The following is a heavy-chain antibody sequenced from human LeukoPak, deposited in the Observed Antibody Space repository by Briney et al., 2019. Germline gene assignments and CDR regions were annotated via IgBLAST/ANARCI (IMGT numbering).Heavy chain of an antibody. CDR2: IYYSGST. CDR3: ARGGSYYDY. D-gene: IGHD1-26*01. CDR1: GGSISSDY. Sequence: SETLSLTCTVSGGSISSDYWSWIRQPPGKGLEWIGYIYYSGSTNYNPSLKSRLTISVDTSKNQFSLKLSSVTAADTAVYYCARGGSYYDYWGQGTLVTVSS. V-gene: IGHV4-59*01. J-gene: IGHJ4*02.